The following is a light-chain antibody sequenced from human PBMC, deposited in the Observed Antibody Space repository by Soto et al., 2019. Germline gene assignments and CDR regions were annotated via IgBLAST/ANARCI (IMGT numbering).Light chain of an antibody. CDR1: SSNIGAGYD. Sequence: QSVLTQQPSVSGAPGQRVTISCTGSSSNIGAGYDVHWYQQLPGTAPKLLIYGNSNRPSGVPDRFSGSKSGTSASLAITGLQAEDEADYYCQSYDSSLSVNYVFGTGTKLTVL. V-gene: IGLV1-40*01. CDR2: GNS. CDR3: QSYDSSLSVNYV. J-gene: IGLJ1*01.